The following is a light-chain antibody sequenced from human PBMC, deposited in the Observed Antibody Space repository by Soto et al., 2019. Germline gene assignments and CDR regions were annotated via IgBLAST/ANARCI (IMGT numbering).Light chain of an antibody. CDR3: MQALNTPNT. V-gene: IGKV2-28*01. CDR1: QSLLYSDGDNY. J-gene: IGKJ5*01. CDR2: XAS. Sequence: DIVMTQSPLSLGVTPGEPASISCRSSQSLLYSDGDNYLDWXLQKPGQSPQLLIXXASNPASGVPARFSGSGSGTYFTLKISRVEAEDVGLYYCMQALNTPNTFGLGTRLKI.